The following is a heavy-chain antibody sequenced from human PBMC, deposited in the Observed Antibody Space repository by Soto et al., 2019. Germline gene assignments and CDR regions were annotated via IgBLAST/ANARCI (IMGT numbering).Heavy chain of an antibody. J-gene: IGHJ6*02. CDR1: GFTFTSYG. Sequence: GGSLRLSCGASGFTFTSYGMHWVRQAPGKGLEWVAVISYDGGDKYYADSVKGRFTISRDNSKNTLYLQMNSLRAEDTAVYYCAKASGYCSSSTCSRLIYYYYGMDVWGQGTTVTVSS. CDR3: AKASGYCSSSTCSRLIYYYYGMDV. CDR2: ISYDGGDK. V-gene: IGHV3-30*18. D-gene: IGHD2-2*01.